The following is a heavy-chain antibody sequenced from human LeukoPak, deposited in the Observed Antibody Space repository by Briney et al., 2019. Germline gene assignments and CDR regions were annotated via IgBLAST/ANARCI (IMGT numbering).Heavy chain of an antibody. Sequence: PSETLSLTCTVSGGSISSYYWSWIRQPPGKGLEWIGYIYYSGSTNYNPSLKSRVTISVDTSKNQFSLKLSSVTVADTAVYYCARGSVVTTETNWFDPWGQGTLVTVSS. CDR1: GGSISSYY. D-gene: IGHD4-23*01. J-gene: IGHJ5*02. CDR3: ARGSVVTTETNWFDP. CDR2: IYYSGST. V-gene: IGHV4-59*01.